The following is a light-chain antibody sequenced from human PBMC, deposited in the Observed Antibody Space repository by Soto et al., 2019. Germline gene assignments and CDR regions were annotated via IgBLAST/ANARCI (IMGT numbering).Light chain of an antibody. CDR1: RNIYSW. J-gene: IGKJ2*01. CDR3: QHDNSYPYT. CDR2: KAS. Sequence: DIQMTQSPSTLSAYVGDRVTITCRASRNIYSWLAWYQQIPGKAPNLLIYKASNLESGVTSRFSASGSGTEFALTITCLQPDDFATYYCQHDNSYPYTFGQGTKLEIK. V-gene: IGKV1-5*03.